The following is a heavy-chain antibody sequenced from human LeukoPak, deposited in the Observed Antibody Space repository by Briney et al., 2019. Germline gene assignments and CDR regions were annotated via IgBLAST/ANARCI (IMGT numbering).Heavy chain of an antibody. V-gene: IGHV3-64*01. CDR1: GFTFSSYA. CDR2: ISSNGGST. CDR3: ARTSTVTTYPFDY. D-gene: IGHD4-17*01. Sequence: GGSLRLSCAASGFTFSSYAMHWVRQAPGKGLEYVSAISSNGGSTYYANSVKGRFTISRDNSKNTLYLQMGSLRAEDMAVYYCARTSTVTTYPFDYWGQGTLVTVSS. J-gene: IGHJ4*02.